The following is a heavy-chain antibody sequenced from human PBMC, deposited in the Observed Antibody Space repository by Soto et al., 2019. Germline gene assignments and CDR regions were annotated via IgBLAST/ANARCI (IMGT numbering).Heavy chain of an antibody. V-gene: IGHV1-18*01. CDR2: ISPHNDRT. D-gene: IGHD6-19*01. CDR3: ARYLYYSRGRYFDHDAFDI. Sequence: QVQLVQSGADVKKPGASVKVSCKASGYNFTSYGISWVRQAPGQGLEWRGWISPHNDRTKYARRFQDRVTMTTETPTSKVDMRLGSLRYDDTAVYCCARYLYYSRGRYFDHDAFDIWGQGTVVTVSS. CDR1: GYNFTSYG. J-gene: IGHJ3*02.